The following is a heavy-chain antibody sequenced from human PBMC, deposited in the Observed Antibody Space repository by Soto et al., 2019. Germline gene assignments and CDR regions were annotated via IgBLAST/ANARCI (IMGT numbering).Heavy chain of an antibody. D-gene: IGHD3-10*01. V-gene: IGHV3-30-3*01. J-gene: IGHJ6*02. Sequence: GGSLRLSCAASGFTFSSYAMHWVRQAPGKGLEWVAVISYDGSNKYYADSVKGRFTISRDNSKNTLYLQMNSLRAEDTAVYYCAGDRSLCCPLCWGFGELLCRDYYYYGMDVWGQGTTVTVSS. CDR3: AGDRSLCCPLCWGFGELLCRDYYYYGMDV. CDR1: GFTFSSYA. CDR2: ISYDGSNK.